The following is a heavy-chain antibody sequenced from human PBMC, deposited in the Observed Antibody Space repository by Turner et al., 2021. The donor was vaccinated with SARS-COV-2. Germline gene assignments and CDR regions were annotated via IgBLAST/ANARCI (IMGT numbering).Heavy chain of an antibody. J-gene: IGHJ3*02. D-gene: IGHD5-12*01. CDR2: INPNSGGT. V-gene: IGHV1-2*02. CDR3: AVLGMATITDAFDI. CDR1: GYTFTGYY. Sequence: QVQLVQSGAEVKKPGASVKVSCQASGYTFTGYYMHWVRQAPGQGLEWMGWINPNSGGTNYAQKFQGRVTMTMDTSISTAYMELSRLRSEDTAVYYCAVLGMATITDAFDIWGQGTMVTVSS.